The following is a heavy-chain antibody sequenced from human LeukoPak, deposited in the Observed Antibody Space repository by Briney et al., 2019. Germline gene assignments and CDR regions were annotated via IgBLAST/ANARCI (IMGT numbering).Heavy chain of an antibody. CDR1: GGSISSYY. D-gene: IGHD3-10*01. CDR2: IYYSGST. CDR3: ARGVLWFGDLRSWFDP. V-gene: IGHV4-59*01. J-gene: IGHJ5*02. Sequence: SETLSLTCTVSGGSISSYYWSWIRQPPGKGLEWIGYIYYSGSTNYNPSLKSRVTISVDTSKNQFSLKLSSVTAADTAVYYCARGVLWFGDLRSWFDPWGQGTLVTVSS.